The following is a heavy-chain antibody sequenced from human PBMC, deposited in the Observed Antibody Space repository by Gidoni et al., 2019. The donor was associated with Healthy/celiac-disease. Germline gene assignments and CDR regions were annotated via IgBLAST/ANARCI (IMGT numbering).Heavy chain of an antibody. D-gene: IGHD5-12*01. CDR1: GFTVSINY. V-gene: IGHV3-66*01. CDR2: IYSGGST. J-gene: IGHJ3*02. Sequence: EVQLVESGGGLVQPGGSLRLSCAASGFTVSINYMSWVRQAPGKGLEWVSVIYSGGSTYYADSVKGRFTISRDNSKNTLYLQMNSLRAEDTAVYYCARDRDGYNYAFDIWGQGTMVTVSS. CDR3: ARDRDGYNYAFDI.